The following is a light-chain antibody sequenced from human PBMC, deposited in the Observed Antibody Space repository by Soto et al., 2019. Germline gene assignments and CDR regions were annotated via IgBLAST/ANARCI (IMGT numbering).Light chain of an antibody. CDR1: HRVAGY. Sequence: EILMTQSRATLSVSPGERATLSCRASHRVAGYLAWYQQKPGQAPRLLIYDASTMATGITGSFSGGGSWTDFTLTITRLEPEYVAVYDGQHDCSSLFTFGPGTKVYIK. CDR3: QHDCSSLFT. CDR2: DAS. J-gene: IGKJ3*01. V-gene: IGKV3-20*01.